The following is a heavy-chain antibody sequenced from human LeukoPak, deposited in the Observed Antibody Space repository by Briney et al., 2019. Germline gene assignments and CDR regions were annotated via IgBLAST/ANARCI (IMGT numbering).Heavy chain of an antibody. V-gene: IGHV4-59*01. J-gene: IGHJ6*02. Sequence: PSETLSLTCSVSGGSICSYHWSWIRQPPGKGLEWIGHVHYTWNAKYNPSLKSRVTISLARSSNQFSLRLSSVSAADTAVYYCARVASKGGMDVWGRGTTVTVSS. CDR3: ARVASKGGMDV. CDR2: VHYTWNA. CDR1: GGSICSYH. D-gene: IGHD2-15*01.